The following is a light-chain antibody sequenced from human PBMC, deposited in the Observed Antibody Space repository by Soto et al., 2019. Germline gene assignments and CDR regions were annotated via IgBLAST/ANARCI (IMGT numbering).Light chain of an antibody. CDR1: SSDVGGYNY. CDR2: EVS. CDR3: SSYAXXXNLVV. Sequence: QSALTQPPSASGSPGQSVTISCTGTSSDVGGYNYVSWYQQHPGKAPKLMIYEVSKRPSGVPDRFSGSKSGNTASLTVSGLQAEDEADYYCSSYAXXXNLVVFXGGTKLT. J-gene: IGLJ2*01. V-gene: IGLV2-8*01.